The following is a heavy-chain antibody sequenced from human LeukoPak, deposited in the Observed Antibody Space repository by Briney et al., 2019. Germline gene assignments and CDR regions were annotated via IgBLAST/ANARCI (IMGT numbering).Heavy chain of an antibody. Sequence: PSETLSLTCTVSGDSISSGDYYWSWIRQPAGKGLEWIGRISSSGSTNYNPSLKCRVTISVDTSKNQFSLKLSSVTAADTAVYFCARGPYSYDSSGAFDIWGQGTMVTVSS. D-gene: IGHD3-22*01. CDR3: ARGPYSYDSSGAFDI. CDR1: GDSISSGDYY. J-gene: IGHJ3*02. CDR2: ISSSGST. V-gene: IGHV4-61*02.